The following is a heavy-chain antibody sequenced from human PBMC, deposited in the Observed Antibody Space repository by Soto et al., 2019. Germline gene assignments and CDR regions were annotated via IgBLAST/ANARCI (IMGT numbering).Heavy chain of an antibody. J-gene: IGHJ4*02. V-gene: IGHV1-3*01. CDR2: INAGNGNT. CDR1: GYTFTSYA. D-gene: IGHD3-9*01. CDR3: ARVRKYYDILTGYYQPPHFDY. Sequence: ASVKVSCKASGYTFTSYAMHWVRQAPGQRLEWMGWINAGNGNTKYSQKFQGRVTITRDTSASTAYMELSSLRSEDTAVYYCARVRKYYDILTGYYQPPHFDYWGQGTLVTVS.